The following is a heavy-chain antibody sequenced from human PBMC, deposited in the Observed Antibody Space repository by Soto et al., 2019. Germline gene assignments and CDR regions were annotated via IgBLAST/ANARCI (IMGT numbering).Heavy chain of an antibody. Sequence: QVQLVQSGAEVKKPGASVKVSCKASGYTFTSYAMHWVRQAPGQRLEWMGWINAGNGNTKYSQKFQGRVTITRDTPASTAYMELSSRRSEDTAVYYCARGYGGPASWFDPWGQGTLVTVSS. D-gene: IGHD3-10*01. J-gene: IGHJ5*02. CDR3: ARGYGGPASWFDP. CDR1: GYTFTSYA. CDR2: INAGNGNT. V-gene: IGHV1-3*01.